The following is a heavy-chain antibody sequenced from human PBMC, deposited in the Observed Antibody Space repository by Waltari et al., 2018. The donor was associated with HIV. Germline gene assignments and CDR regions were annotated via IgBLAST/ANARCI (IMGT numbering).Heavy chain of an antibody. CDR2: IIPIFGTA. V-gene: IGHV1-69*12. D-gene: IGHD3-3*01. CDR3: ARDRGSTIFGVVITNYYGMDV. CDR1: GGTFSSYA. J-gene: IGHJ6*02. Sequence: QVQLVQSGAEVKKPGSSVKVSCRASGGTFSSYAISWVRQAPGQGLEWMGGIIPIFGTANDAQKFQGRVTITADESTSTAYMELSSLRSEDTAVYYCARDRGSTIFGVVITNYYGMDVWGQGTTVTVSS.